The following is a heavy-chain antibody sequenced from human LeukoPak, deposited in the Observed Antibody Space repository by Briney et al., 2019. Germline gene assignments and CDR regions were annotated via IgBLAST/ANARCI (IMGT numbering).Heavy chain of an antibody. D-gene: IGHD6-19*01. J-gene: IGHJ4*02. V-gene: IGHV3-74*03. CDR2: IKSDERSA. CDR1: GFTITNHW. CDR3: GKTTTGYSSGQKPAWPVDY. Sequence: GGSLRLSCVASGFTITNHWMYWVRQAPGRGLMWVSRIKSDERSAAYADSVKGRFTISRDNSKNTVYLQINSLRAEDTAVYYCGKTTTGYSSGQKPAWPVDYWGQGTLVTVSS.